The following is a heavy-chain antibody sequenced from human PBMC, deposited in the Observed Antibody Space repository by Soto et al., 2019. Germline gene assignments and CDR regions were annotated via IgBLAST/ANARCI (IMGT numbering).Heavy chain of an antibody. V-gene: IGHV1-18*01. CDR3: ARIPLGIVGATSLDH. J-gene: IGHJ4*02. D-gene: IGHD1-26*01. CDR1: GYTFTSYG. CDR2: ISGYSGNT. Sequence: ASVKVSCKASGYTFTSYGITWVRQAPGQGLEWMGWISGYSGNTNYAQKLQGRVTMTTDTSTSTGYTELRSLRSDDTAVYYCARIPLGIVGATSLDHWGQGTLVTVSS.